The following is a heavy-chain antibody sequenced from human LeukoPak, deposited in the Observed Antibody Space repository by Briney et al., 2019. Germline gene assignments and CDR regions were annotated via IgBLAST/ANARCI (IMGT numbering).Heavy chain of an antibody. CDR2: IHASGPT. Sequence: SETLSLTCTVSGGTISTYYWSWIRRPPGKGLEWIAYIHASGPTNYNPSLKSRITISVDTSKNQFSLKLSSVTAADTAVYYCARHDAGIAARPFDNWGQGTLVTVSS. CDR1: GGTISTYY. J-gene: IGHJ4*02. V-gene: IGHV4-4*09. D-gene: IGHD6-6*01. CDR3: ARHDAGIAARPFDN.